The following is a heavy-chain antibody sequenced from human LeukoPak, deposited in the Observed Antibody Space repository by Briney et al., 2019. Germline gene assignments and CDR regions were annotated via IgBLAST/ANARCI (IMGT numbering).Heavy chain of an antibody. CDR3: ARARQQWPFDAFDI. J-gene: IGHJ3*02. CDR2: ISSSSSYI. Sequence: NTGGSLRLSCAASGFTFSSYSMNWVPQATGKGLEWVSSISSSSSYIFYADSVKGRFTISRDNAKNSLYLQMNSLRAEDTAVYYCARARQQWPFDAFDIWGQGTMVTVSS. D-gene: IGHD6-19*01. V-gene: IGHV3-21*01. CDR1: GFTFSSYS.